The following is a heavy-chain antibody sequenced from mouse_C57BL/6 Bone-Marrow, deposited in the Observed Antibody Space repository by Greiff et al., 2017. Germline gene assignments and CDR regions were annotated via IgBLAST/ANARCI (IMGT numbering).Heavy chain of an antibody. V-gene: IGHV14-1*01. J-gene: IGHJ4*01. Sequence: VQLKESGAELVRPGASVKLSCTASGFNFKYYYMHWVKQRPEQGLEWIGRIDPEAGDTEYASKFQGKATMTADTSANTAYLQLSSLTTEDPAVYYCTTGQFITTVVAYYYARDYWGQGTSDTVSS. CDR2: IDPEAGDT. CDR3: TTGQFITTVVAYYYARDY. CDR1: GFNFKYYY. D-gene: IGHD1-1*01.